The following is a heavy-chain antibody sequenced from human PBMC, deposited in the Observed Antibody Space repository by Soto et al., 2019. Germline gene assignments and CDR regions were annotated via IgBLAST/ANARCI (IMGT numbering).Heavy chain of an antibody. V-gene: IGHV1-24*01. D-gene: IGHD2-2*01. Sequence: ASVKVSCKVSGYTLTELSMHWVRQAPGKGLEWMGGFDPEDGETIYAQKFQGRVTMTEDTSTDTAYMELSSLRSEDTAVYYCATMGYCSSTSCYLVDYWGQGTLVTVSS. J-gene: IGHJ4*02. CDR2: FDPEDGET. CDR1: GYTLTELS. CDR3: ATMGYCSSTSCYLVDY.